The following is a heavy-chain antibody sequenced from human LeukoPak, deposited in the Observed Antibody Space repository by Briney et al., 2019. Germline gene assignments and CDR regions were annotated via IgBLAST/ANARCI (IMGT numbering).Heavy chain of an antibody. CDR3: ARGLDAYGSGYYDHPFDY. V-gene: IGHV3-30-3*01. Sequence: PGGSLRLSCAASGFTFSSYAMHWVRQAPGKGLEWVAVISYDGSNKYYADSVKGRFTISRDNSKNTLYLQMNSLRAEDTAVYYCARGLDAYGSGYYDHPFDYWGQGTLVTVSS. J-gene: IGHJ4*02. CDR1: GFTFSSYA. CDR2: ISYDGSNK. D-gene: IGHD3-22*01.